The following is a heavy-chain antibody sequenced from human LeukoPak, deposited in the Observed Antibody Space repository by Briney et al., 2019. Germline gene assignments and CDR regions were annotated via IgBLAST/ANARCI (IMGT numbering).Heavy chain of an antibody. Sequence: GGSLRLSCAASGFTFSSYAMSWVRQAPGKGLEWVSAISGSGGSTYYADSVKGRFTISRDNSKNTLYLQMNSLRAEDTAVYYCAKMVRATIFGVVTKGWFDPWGQGTLVTVSS. J-gene: IGHJ5*02. V-gene: IGHV3-23*01. CDR1: GFTFSSYA. CDR2: ISGSGGST. D-gene: IGHD3-3*01. CDR3: AKMVRATIFGVVTKGWFDP.